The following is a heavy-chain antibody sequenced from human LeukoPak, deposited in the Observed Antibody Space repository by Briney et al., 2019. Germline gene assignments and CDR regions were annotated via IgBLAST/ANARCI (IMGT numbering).Heavy chain of an antibody. CDR2: IAGSSDAT. CDR1: GFTFSSYD. V-gene: IGHV3-23*01. Sequence: PGGSLRLSCAASGFTFSSYDMHWVRQATGKGLEWVSGIAGSSDATYYADSVKGRFTISRDISRNTLYLQMNSLRADDTAVYFCAKDTSYHGYWGQGTLVTVSS. D-gene: IGHD3-16*02. J-gene: IGHJ4*02. CDR3: AKDTSYHGY.